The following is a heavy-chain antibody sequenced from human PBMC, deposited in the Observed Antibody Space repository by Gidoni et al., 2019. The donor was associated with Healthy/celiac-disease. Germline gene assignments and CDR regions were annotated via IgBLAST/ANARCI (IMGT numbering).Heavy chain of an antibody. J-gene: IGHJ5*02. CDR1: GFTFSSYA. D-gene: IGHD3-3*01. CDR2: ISGGGGST. Sequence: EVELLESGGGLVQPGGSLRLSCAAPGFTFSSYAMSWVRQAPGKGLEWFSAISGGGGSTYYADSVKGRFTISRDNSKNTLYLQMNSLRAEDTAVYYCAKVPYYDFWSGRSRWFDPWGQGTLVTVSS. V-gene: IGHV3-23*01. CDR3: AKVPYYDFWSGRSRWFDP.